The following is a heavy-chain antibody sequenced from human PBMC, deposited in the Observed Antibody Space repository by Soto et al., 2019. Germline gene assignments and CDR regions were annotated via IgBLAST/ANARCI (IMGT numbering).Heavy chain of an antibody. CDR3: ARVNRNTMVRGVRWFDP. J-gene: IGHJ5*02. CDR1: GGSFSGYY. Sequence: SETLSLTCAVYGGSFSGYYWSWIRQPPGKGLEWIGEINHSGSTNYNPSLKSRVTISVDTSKNQFYLNLSSVTAADTAVYYCARVNRNTMVRGVRWFDPWGQGTLVTVSS. V-gene: IGHV4-34*01. D-gene: IGHD3-10*01. CDR2: INHSGST.